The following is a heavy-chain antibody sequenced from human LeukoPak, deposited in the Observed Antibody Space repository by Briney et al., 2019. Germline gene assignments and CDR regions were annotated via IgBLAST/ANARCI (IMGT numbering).Heavy chain of an antibody. V-gene: IGHV4-61*02. D-gene: IGHD1-26*01. Sequence: SETLSLTCTVSGGSISSGSYYWSWIRQPAGKGLEWIGRIYTSGSTNYNPSLKSRVTISVDTSKNQFSLKLSSVTAADTAVYYCASRTVSGSYGADYWGQGTLVTVSS. CDR2: IYTSGST. J-gene: IGHJ4*02. CDR1: GGSISSGSYY. CDR3: ASRTVSGSYGADY.